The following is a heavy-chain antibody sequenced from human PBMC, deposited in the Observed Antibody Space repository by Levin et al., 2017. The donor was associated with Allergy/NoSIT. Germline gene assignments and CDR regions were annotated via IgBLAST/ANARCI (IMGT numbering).Heavy chain of an antibody. CDR1: GYTFTGYY. CDR3: ARDFDVVPYYDFWSGISPRGWFDP. D-gene: IGHD3-3*01. V-gene: IGHV1-2*02. Sequence: AASVKVSCKASGYTFTGYYMHWVRQAPGQGLEWMGWINPNSGGTNYAQKFQGRVTMTRDTSISTAYMELSRLRSDDTAVYYCARDFDVVPYYDFWSGISPRGWFDPWGQGTLVTVSS. CDR2: INPNSGGT. J-gene: IGHJ5*02.